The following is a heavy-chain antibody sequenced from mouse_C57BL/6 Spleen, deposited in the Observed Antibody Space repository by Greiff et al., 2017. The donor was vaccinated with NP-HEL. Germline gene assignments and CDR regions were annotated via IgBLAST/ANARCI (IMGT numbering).Heavy chain of an antibody. J-gene: IGHJ2*01. CDR2: IDPSDSET. V-gene: IGHV1-52*01. CDR3: ARFGSSYFFHFDY. Sequence: VQLQQPGAELVRPGSSVKLSCKASGYTFTSYWMHWVKQRPIHGLEWIGNIDPSDSETHYNQKFKDKATLTVDKSSSTAYMQLSSLTSEDSAVYYCARFGSSYFFHFDYWGQGTTLTVSS. CDR1: GYTFTSYW. D-gene: IGHD1-1*01.